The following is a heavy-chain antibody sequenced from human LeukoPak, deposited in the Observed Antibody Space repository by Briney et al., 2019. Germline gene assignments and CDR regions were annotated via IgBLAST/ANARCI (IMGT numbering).Heavy chain of an antibody. J-gene: IGHJ2*01. V-gene: IGHV4-59*08. D-gene: IGHD1-14*01. CDR3: ARRGSGASLEYYFDL. CDR2: IYYSGNT. CDR1: GGSISSYY. Sequence: SETLSLTCTVSGGSISSYYWSWIRQPPGKGLEYIGYIYYSGNTNSNPSLNSRVTISVDTSKNQSSLKLSSVTAADTAVYYCARRGSGASLEYYFDLWGRGTLVTVSS.